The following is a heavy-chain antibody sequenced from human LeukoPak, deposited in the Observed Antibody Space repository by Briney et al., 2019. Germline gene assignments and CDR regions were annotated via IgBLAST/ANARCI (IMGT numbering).Heavy chain of an antibody. D-gene: IGHD3-3*01. V-gene: IGHV4-39*01. J-gene: IGHJ4*02. CDR3: ARHISDDFWSGNDY. Sequence: PSETLSLTCTVAGGSISSSSYYWGRIRQPPGKGLEWIGSTYHSGSTYYNPSLKSRVTISVDTSKNQFSLKLSSVTAADTAVYYCARHISDDFWSGNDYWGQGTLVTVSS. CDR1: GGSISSSSYY. CDR2: TYHSGST.